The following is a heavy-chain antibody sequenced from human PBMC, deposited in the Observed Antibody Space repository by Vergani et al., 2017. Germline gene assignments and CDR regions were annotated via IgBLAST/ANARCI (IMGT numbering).Heavy chain of an antibody. V-gene: IGHV3-30-3*01. CDR2: ISYDGSNK. J-gene: IGHJ3*02. CDR1: GFTFSSYA. CDR3: AKDFSYYYDSSGYFSWLDI. D-gene: IGHD3-22*01. Sequence: QVQLVESGGGVVQPGRSLRLSCAASGFTFSSYAMHWVRQAPGKGLEWVAVISYDGSNKYYADSVKGRFTISRDNSKNTLYLQMNSLRAEDTAVYYCAKDFSYYYDSSGYFSWLDIWGQGTMVTVSS.